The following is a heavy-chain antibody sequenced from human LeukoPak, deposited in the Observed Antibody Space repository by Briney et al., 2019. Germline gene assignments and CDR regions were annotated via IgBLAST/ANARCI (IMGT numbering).Heavy chain of an antibody. Sequence: ASVKVSCKASGYTFTSYNINWVRQAIGQGLEWMGWMNPNSGNTGYAQKFQGRVSMTRDTSISTVYMELSSLRSEDTAVYYCARVTEDTAYYFDYWGQGTLVTVSS. CDR2: MNPNSGNT. V-gene: IGHV1-8*01. D-gene: IGHD5-18*01. J-gene: IGHJ4*02. CDR3: ARVTEDTAYYFDY. CDR1: GYTFTSYN.